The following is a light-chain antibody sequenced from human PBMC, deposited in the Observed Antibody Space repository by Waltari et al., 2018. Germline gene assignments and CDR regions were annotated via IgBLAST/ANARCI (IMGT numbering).Light chain of an antibody. J-gene: IGKJ5*01. CDR1: QSIATN. Sequence: EVVMTQSPATLSVSPGERASLSCRASQSIATNLAWYPQKPGQPPRLLVYDVSPRAPSIPARFKGSGSGTEFTLTISSLQSEESAVYYCQQYNRWAPITFGQGTRLEI. CDR2: DVS. CDR3: QQYNRWAPIT. V-gene: IGKV3-15*01.